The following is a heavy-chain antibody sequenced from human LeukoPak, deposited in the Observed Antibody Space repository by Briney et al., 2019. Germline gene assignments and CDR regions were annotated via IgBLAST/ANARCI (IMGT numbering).Heavy chain of an antibody. J-gene: IGHJ4*02. D-gene: IGHD6-19*01. Sequence: GGSLRLSCAASGFTFSNAWMSWVRQAPGKGLEWVGRIKSKTDGGTTDYAAPVKGRFTISRDDSKNTLYLQMNSLKTEDTAGYYCTTGQWLVDTDYWGQGTLVTVSS. V-gene: IGHV3-15*01. CDR3: TTGQWLVDTDY. CDR1: GFTFSNAW. CDR2: IKSKTDGGTT.